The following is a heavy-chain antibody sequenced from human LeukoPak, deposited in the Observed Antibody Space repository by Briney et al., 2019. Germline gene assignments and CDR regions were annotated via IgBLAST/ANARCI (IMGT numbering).Heavy chain of an antibody. CDR3: ARADGYNRGGYYFDY. V-gene: IGHV3-23*01. D-gene: IGHD5-24*01. J-gene: IGHJ4*02. Sequence: GGSLRLSCAASGFIFSSYAMSWVRQAPGKGLEWVSAISGSGGSTYYADSVKGRFTISRDNSKNTLYLQMNSLRAEDTAVYYCARADGYNRGGYYFDYWGQGTLVTVSS. CDR1: GFIFSSYA. CDR2: ISGSGGST.